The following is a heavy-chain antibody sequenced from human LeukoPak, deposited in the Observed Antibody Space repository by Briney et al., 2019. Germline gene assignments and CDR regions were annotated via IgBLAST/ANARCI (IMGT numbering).Heavy chain of an antibody. Sequence: GGSLRLSCAASGFTFDDSVMSWVRQAPGKGLEWVSGINWNGGSTGYADSVKGRFTISRDNSKNTLYLQMNSLRAEDTAVYYCAKDQRSITVAGYFDYWGQGTLVTVSS. CDR3: AKDQRSITVAGYFDY. CDR2: INWNGGST. J-gene: IGHJ4*02. V-gene: IGHV3-20*04. CDR1: GFTFDDSV. D-gene: IGHD6-19*01.